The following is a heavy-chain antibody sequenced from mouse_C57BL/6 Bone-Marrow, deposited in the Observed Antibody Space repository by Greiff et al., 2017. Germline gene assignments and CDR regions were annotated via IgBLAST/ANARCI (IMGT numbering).Heavy chain of an antibody. V-gene: IGHV5-4*03. J-gene: IGHJ2*01. D-gene: IGHD4-1*01. CDR1: GFPFSSYA. Sequence: VTLVESGGGLVKPGGSLKLSCAASGFPFSSYAMSWVRQTPEKRLEWVATLSDGGSYTYYPDNVKGRITIARDHAKNNLYLQRSHLKAEDTAMYYGARGWDKDDYWGQGTTLTVSS. CDR2: LSDGGSYT. CDR3: ARGWDKDDY.